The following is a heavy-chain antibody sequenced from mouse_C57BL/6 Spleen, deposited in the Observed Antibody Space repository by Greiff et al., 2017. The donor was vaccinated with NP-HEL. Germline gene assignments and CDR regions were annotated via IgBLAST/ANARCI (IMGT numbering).Heavy chain of an antibody. CDR2: IDPSDSYT. CDR1: GYTFTSYW. Sequence: QVQLLQPGAELVRPGTSVKLSCKASGYTFTSYWMNWVKQRPGQGLEWIGGIDPSDSYTNYNQKFKGKATLTVDTSSSTAYMQLSSLTSEDSAVYYCASSAMVTRGDYWGQGTTLTVSS. CDR3: ASSAMVTRGDY. D-gene: IGHD2-2*01. J-gene: IGHJ2*01. V-gene: IGHV1-59*01.